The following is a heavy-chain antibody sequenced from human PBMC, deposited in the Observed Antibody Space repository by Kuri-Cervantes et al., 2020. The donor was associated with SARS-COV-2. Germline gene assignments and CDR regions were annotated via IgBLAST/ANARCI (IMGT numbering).Heavy chain of an antibody. CDR1: GFLFSASA. D-gene: IGHD4-11*01. V-gene: IGHV3-30-3*01. Sequence: GESLKISCEVSGFLFSASAIHWVRQAPGTGLEWVAVVSYNGTNKYYADSVKGRFTISRDNSRNIVYLQMSSLRPEDTALYYCTREAYDYNMGFDSWGQGTLVTVSS. CDR2: VSYNGTNK. J-gene: IGHJ4*02. CDR3: TREAYDYNMGFDS.